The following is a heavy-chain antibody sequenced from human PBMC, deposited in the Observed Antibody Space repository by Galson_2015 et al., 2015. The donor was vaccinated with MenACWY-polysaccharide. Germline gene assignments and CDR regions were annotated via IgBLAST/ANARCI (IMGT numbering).Heavy chain of an antibody. CDR2: ISRNSGTI. CDR1: GFIFNEYV. V-gene: IGHV3-9*01. CDR3: GKDMSLVDAFDI. Sequence: SLRLSCAASGFIFNEYVMNWVRQAPGKGLEWVSCISRNSGTIGYADSVKGRFTISRDNAKNSLYLQMNSLRAEDAALYYCGKDMSLVDAFDICGQRTMVPVSS. J-gene: IGHJ3*02.